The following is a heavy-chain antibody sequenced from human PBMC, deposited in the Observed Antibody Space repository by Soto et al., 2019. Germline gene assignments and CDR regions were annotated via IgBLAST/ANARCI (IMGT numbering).Heavy chain of an antibody. CDR2: ISHSGSV. CDR1: GDSISTNYF. CDR3: ARSFGWYAIDY. D-gene: IGHD6-19*01. J-gene: IGHJ4*02. V-gene: IGHV4-4*02. Sequence: QVLLQESGPGLVQPSGTRSLSCAVSGDSISTNYFWGWVRQPPGKGLEWVGDISHSGSVNYNPSLKSRVTISIDKSKNQFSLKLNSVTAADTAVYYCARSFGWYAIDYWGQGTLVIVSS.